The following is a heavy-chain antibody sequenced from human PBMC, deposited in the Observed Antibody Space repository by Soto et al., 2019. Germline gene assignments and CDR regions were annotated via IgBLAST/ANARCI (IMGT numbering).Heavy chain of an antibody. Sequence: GGSLRLSCAASGFTVSSNYMSWVRQAPGKGLEWVSVIYSGGSTYYADSVKGRFTISRDNPKNTLYLQMNSLRAEDTAVYYCAKAPNYYYYYGMDVWGQGTTVTSP. J-gene: IGHJ6*02. V-gene: IGHV3-53*01. CDR3: AKAPNYYYYYGMDV. CDR2: IYSGGST. CDR1: GFTVSSNY.